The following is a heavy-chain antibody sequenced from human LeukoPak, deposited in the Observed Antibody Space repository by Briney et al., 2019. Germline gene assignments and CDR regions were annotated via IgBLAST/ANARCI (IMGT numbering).Heavy chain of an antibody. CDR2: ISSSSSYI. CDR3: ARVMDYDFWSGSDY. Sequence: GGSLRLSCAASGFTFSSYSMNWVRQAPGKGLEWVSSISSSSSYIYYADSVKGRFTISRDNAKNSLYPQMNSLRAEDTAVYYCARVMDYDFWSGSDYWGQGTLVTVSS. V-gene: IGHV3-21*01. CDR1: GFTFSSYS. D-gene: IGHD3-3*01. J-gene: IGHJ4*02.